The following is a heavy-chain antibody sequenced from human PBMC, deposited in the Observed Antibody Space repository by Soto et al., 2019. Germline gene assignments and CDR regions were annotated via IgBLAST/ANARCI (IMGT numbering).Heavy chain of an antibody. CDR1: GFTFSTYA. CDR2: MSYDGGNE. CDR3: ATDGYGGSWDV. Sequence: QVQLVESGGGVVQPGRSLRLSCAASGFTFSTYAMDWVRQVPGKGLEWVAVMSYDGGNEYYADSVKGRFTVSRDKSKNTLYLQMNSLRPEDTAVYYCATDGYGGSWDVWGQGTTVTVSS. J-gene: IGHJ6*02. V-gene: IGHV3-30-3*01. D-gene: IGHD5-12*01.